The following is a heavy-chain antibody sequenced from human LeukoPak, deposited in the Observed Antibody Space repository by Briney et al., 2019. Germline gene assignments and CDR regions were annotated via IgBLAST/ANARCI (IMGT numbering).Heavy chain of an antibody. CDR3: AREVRGSGSYVPLYYYYYYMDV. CDR2: ISSSGSTI. CDR1: GFTFSDYY. V-gene: IGHV3-11*04. J-gene: IGHJ6*03. Sequence: GGSLRLSCAASGFTFSDYYMSWIRQAPGKGLEWVSYISSSGSTIYYADSVKGRFTISRDNAKNSLYLQMNSLRAEDTAVYYCAREVRGSGSYVPLYYYYYYMDVWGKGTTVTISS. D-gene: IGHD3-10*01.